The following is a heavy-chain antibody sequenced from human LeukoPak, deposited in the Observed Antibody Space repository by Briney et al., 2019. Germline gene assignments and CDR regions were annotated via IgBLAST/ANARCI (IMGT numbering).Heavy chain of an antibody. D-gene: IGHD3-3*01. CDR3: ARALAAYYDFWSGYSHYGMDV. Sequence: ASVKVSCKASGGTFSSYAISWVRQAPGQGLEWMGGIIPIFGTANYAQKFQGRVTITADESTSTAYMELSSLRSEDTAVYYCARALAAYYDFWSGYSHYGMDVGGQGTTVTVSS. CDR1: GGTFSSYA. V-gene: IGHV1-69*13. J-gene: IGHJ6*02. CDR2: IIPIFGTA.